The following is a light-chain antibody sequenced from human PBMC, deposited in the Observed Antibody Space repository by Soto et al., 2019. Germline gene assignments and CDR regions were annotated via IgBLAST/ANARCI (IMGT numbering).Light chain of an antibody. Sequence: IQMTQSPYTLSASVGDRVTITCRASQGISTWLAWYQQKPGTAPKLLIYDASSLESGVPSRFSGSGSGTEFTLTISSLQSEDFALYYCHQYNSWHPGTFGQGTKVDIK. CDR3: HQYNSWHPGT. V-gene: IGKV1-5*01. J-gene: IGKJ2*01. CDR1: QGISTW. CDR2: DAS.